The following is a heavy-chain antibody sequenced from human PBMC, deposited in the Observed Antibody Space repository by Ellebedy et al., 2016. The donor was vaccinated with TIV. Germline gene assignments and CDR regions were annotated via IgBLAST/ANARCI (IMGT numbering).Heavy chain of an antibody. V-gene: IGHV1-18*01. CDR1: GYTFSSYG. CDR2: ISAHNGNT. D-gene: IGHD6-13*01. CDR3: ARRSRYNYGMDV. Sequence: AASVKVSCKTSGYTFSSYGIMWVRQAPGQGLEWMGWISAHNGNTMYGQRFQGRVSMTTDTSTTTAYMELRSLRSDDTAVYYCARRSRYNYGMDVWGLGTMVTVSS. J-gene: IGHJ6*02.